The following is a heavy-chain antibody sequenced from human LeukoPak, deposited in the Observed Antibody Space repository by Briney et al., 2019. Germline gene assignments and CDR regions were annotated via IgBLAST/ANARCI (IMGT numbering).Heavy chain of an antibody. CDR3: AELGITMIGGV. V-gene: IGHV3-23*01. J-gene: IGHJ6*04. D-gene: IGHD3-10*02. CDR1: GFTFSSYG. CDR2: ISGSGGST. Sequence: PAGSLRLSCAASGFTFSSYGMSWVRQAPGKGLEWVSAISGSGGSTYYADSVKGRFTISRDNAKNSLYLQMNSLRAEDTAVYYCAELGITMIGGVWGKGTTVTISS.